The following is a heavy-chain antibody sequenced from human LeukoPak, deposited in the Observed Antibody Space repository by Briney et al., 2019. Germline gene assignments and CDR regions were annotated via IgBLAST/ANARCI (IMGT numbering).Heavy chain of an antibody. CDR2: ISGGSSII. Sequence: GGSLRLSCAASGFTFSTYSMNWVRQAPGKGLEWVSHISGGSSIIYYADSVKGRFTISRDNAKNSLYLQMNSLRAEDTAVYYCAKDPRYCSSTSCLFGYWGQGTLVTVSS. J-gene: IGHJ4*02. CDR3: AKDPRYCSSTSCLFGY. D-gene: IGHD2-2*01. CDR1: GFTFSTYS. V-gene: IGHV3-48*01.